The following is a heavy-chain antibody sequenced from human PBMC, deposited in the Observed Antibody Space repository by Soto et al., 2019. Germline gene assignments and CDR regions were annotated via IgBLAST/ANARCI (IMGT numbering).Heavy chain of an antibody. CDR3: ARVIRVSGDYYGMDV. J-gene: IGHJ6*02. Sequence: SETLSLTCTVSSGSISSYYWSWIRQPPGKGLEWIGYIYYSGSTNYNPSLKSRVTISVDTSKNQFSLKLSSVTAADTAVYYCARVIRVSGDYYGMDVWGQGTTVTVSS. V-gene: IGHV4-59*01. CDR2: IYYSGST. D-gene: IGHD6-6*01. CDR1: SGSISSYY.